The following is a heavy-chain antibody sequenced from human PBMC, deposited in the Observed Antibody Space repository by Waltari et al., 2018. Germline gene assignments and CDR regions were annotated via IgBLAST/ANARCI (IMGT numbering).Heavy chain of an antibody. D-gene: IGHD3-22*01. V-gene: IGHV4-39*01. CDR3: ARRTLNYYDSSGYYNY. Sequence: QLQLQESGPGLVKPSETLSLPCTVSGGSMSSSSYYWGWIRQPPGQGLEWIGSIYYSGSTYYNPSRKSRVTISVDTSKNQFSLKLSSVTAADTAVYYCARRTLNYYDSSGYYNYWGQGTLVTVSS. CDR2: IYYSGST. CDR1: GGSMSSSSYY. J-gene: IGHJ4*02.